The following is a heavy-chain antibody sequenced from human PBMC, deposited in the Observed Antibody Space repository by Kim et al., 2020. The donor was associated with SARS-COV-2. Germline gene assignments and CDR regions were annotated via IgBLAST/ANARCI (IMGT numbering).Heavy chain of an antibody. Sequence: SETLSLTCTVSGGSISSSSYYWGWIRQPPRKGLEWMGSIYYSGSTYYNPSLKGRVTISVDTSKNQFTLQLSAVTAADTAVYYWTRAGRYYDSSGYYDYWGQGTLVTASS. CDR2: IYYSGST. CDR3: TRAGRYYDSSGYYDY. CDR1: GGSISSSSYY. V-gene: IGHV4-39*06. D-gene: IGHD3-22*01. J-gene: IGHJ4*02.